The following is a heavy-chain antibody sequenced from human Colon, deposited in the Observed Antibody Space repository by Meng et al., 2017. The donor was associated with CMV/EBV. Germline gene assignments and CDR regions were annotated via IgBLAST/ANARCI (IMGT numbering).Heavy chain of an antibody. Sequence: SETLSLTCSVSGGSISSFYWSWIRQSPGKGLEWLGDIYYSGSNYNPSLKSRVNMSLDTSRNRFSLSLRSATAADTAVYYCARRSPPHNFGGKRGHYFDLWGQGTEVTVSS. D-gene: IGHD4-23*01. V-gene: IGHV4-59*01. CDR2: IYYSGS. CDR1: GGSISSFY. J-gene: IGHJ4*02. CDR3: ARRSPPHNFGGKRGHYFDL.